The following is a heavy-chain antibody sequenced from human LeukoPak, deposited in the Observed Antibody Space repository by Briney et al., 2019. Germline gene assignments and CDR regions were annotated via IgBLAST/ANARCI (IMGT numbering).Heavy chain of an antibody. CDR1: GFTFRSHS. V-gene: IGHV3-30*18. D-gene: IGHD6-19*01. CDR3: AKEYSSGWSYWYFDL. Sequence: GSLRLSCAASGFTFRSHSMNWVRQAPGKGLEWVAVISYDGSNKYYADSVKGRFTISRDNSKNTMYLQMDSLRPEDTAVYFCAKEYSSGWSYWYFDLWGRGTLVTVSS. CDR2: ISYDGSNK. J-gene: IGHJ2*01.